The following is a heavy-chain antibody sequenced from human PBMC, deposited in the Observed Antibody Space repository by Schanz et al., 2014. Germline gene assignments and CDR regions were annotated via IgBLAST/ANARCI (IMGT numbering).Heavy chain of an antibody. J-gene: IGHJ6*02. CDR2: IYHSGNT. CDR1: GASISSSNW. Sequence: QVQLQESGPGLVKPSGTLSLTCAVSGASISSSNWWSWVRQPPGKGLEWIGEIYHSGNTNYNASLKSRVTISVDKSKNQFSRKVRSVTAADTAVYYCARDSLRGATGGDGMDVWGQGTTVTVSS. CDR3: ARDSLRGATGGDGMDV. D-gene: IGHD2-8*02. V-gene: IGHV4-4*02.